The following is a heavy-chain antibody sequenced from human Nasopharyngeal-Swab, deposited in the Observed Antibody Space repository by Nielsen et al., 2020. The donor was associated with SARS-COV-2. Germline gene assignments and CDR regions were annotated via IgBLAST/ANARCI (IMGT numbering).Heavy chain of an antibody. Sequence: PGKGLEWIGEINHSGSTNYNPSLKSRVAISADTSKNQFSLKLSSVTAADTAVYYCARGRDYGDYVDYFDYWGQGTLVTVSS. J-gene: IGHJ4*02. V-gene: IGHV4-34*01. CDR2: INHSGST. CDR3: ARGRDYGDYVDYFDY. D-gene: IGHD4-17*01.